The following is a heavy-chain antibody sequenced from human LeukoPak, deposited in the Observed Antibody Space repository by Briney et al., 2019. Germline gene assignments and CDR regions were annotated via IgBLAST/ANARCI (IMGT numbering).Heavy chain of an antibody. CDR2: INHSGST. CDR1: GVSYSSSY. J-gene: IGHJ4*02. V-gene: IGHV4-34*01. D-gene: IGHD3-10*01. Sequence: SETLSLTCAVSGVSYSSSYWSWLRQPPGKGLEWIGEINHSGSTNYNPSLKSRVTISVDTSKNQFSLKLSSVTAADTAVYYCARAHGSGCYWWGQGTLVTVSS. CDR3: ARAHGSGCYW.